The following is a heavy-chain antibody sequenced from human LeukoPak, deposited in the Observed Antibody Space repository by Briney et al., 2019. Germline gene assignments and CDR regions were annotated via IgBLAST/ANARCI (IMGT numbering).Heavy chain of an antibody. CDR2: IKYDGNEK. V-gene: IGHV3-7*01. CDR1: GFTFSNAW. Sequence: GGSLRLSCAASGFTFSNAWMSWVRQAPGKGLEWVANIKYDGNEKYYVDSVKGRFTISRDNAKNSLYLQMNSLRAEDTAVYYCARGGTTFEHWGQGTLVTVSS. D-gene: IGHD1-1*01. CDR3: ARGGTTFEH. J-gene: IGHJ4*02.